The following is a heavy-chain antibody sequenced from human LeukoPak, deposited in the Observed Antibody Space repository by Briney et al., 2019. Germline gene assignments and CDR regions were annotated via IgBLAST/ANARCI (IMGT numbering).Heavy chain of an antibody. D-gene: IGHD2-2*01. V-gene: IGHV5-51*01. CDR1: GHSFTDYW. J-gene: IGHJ3*02. CDR2: IFPGDSDT. Sequence: GESLKISCKVSGHSFTDYWIGWVRQMPGKGLEWMGVIFPGDSDTRYSPSFQGQVTISADKSISTAYLQWSSLKASDTAIYYCASPTGRGCTSSSCYVDASDIWGEGTMVTVSS. CDR3: ASPTGRGCTSSSCYVDASDI.